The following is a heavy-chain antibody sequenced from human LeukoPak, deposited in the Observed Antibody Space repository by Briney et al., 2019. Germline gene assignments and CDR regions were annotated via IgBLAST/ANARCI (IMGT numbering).Heavy chain of an antibody. CDR3: ARSRSFSGYGAFGP. Sequence: ASVKLSCKASGYTFTSHYLHWVRQAPGQGLEWMGWINPTSGGTNYLQKFQGRVVMTRDTSIGTVYMELSSLTSGDTAVYFCARSRSFSGYGAFGPWGQGTLVTVSS. CDR2: INPTSGGT. J-gene: IGHJ5*02. V-gene: IGHV1-2*02. CDR1: GYTFTSHY. D-gene: IGHD5-12*01.